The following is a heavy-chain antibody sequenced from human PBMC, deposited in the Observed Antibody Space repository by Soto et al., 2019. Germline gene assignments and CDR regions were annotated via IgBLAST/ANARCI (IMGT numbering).Heavy chain of an antibody. V-gene: IGHV3-30*18. CDR1: GFTFSSYG. J-gene: IGHJ6*02. CDR3: AKDQLRGVRGVITYYYGMDV. Sequence: QVQLVESGGGVVQPGRSLRLSCAASGFTFSSYGMHWVRQAPGKGLEWVAVISYDGSNKYYADSVKGRFTISRDNSKNTLYLQMNSLRAEDTAVYYCAKDQLRGVRGVITYYYGMDVWRQGTTVTVSS. CDR2: ISYDGSNK. D-gene: IGHD3-10*01.